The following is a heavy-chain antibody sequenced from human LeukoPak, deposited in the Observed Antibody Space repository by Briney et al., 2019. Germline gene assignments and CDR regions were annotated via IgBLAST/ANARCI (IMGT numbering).Heavy chain of an antibody. CDR2: VIHSQSI. Sequence: SETLSLTCAVSGGSLSGYYWSWIRQSPGKGLEWIGEVIHSQSINLNPSLMSRLAISVDTSKNQFSLRLSSVTAADTAVYYCARDRPSGSGSSFSLGMDVWGQGTTVTVSS. V-gene: IGHV4-34*12. J-gene: IGHJ6*02. CDR3: ARDRPSGSGSSFSLGMDV. CDR1: GGSLSGYY. D-gene: IGHD3-10*01.